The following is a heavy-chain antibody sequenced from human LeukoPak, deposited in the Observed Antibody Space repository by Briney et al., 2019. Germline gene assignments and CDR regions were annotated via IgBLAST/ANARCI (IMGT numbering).Heavy chain of an antibody. CDR3: ASPVL. CDR1: GFTFSSYA. Sequence: GGSPRLSCAASGFTFSSYAMHWVRQAPGKGLEWVAVISYDGSNKYYADSVKGRFTISRDNSKNTLYLQMNSLRAEDTAVYYCASPVLWGQETLVTVSS. CDR2: ISYDGSNK. J-gene: IGHJ4*02. D-gene: IGHD2-8*01. V-gene: IGHV3-30-3*01.